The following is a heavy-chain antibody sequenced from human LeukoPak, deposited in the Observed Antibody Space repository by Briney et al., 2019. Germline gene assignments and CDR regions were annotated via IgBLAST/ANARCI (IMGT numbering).Heavy chain of an antibody. Sequence: ASVKVSCKASGYTFTSYDISWVRQAPGQGLEWMGWISAYNGNTNYAQKLQGRVTMTTDTSTSTAYMELRSLRSDDTAVYYCARDIVVVVAATPGHDAFDIWGQGTMVTVSS. CDR1: GYTFTSYD. CDR3: ARDIVVVVAATPGHDAFDI. D-gene: IGHD2-15*01. V-gene: IGHV1-18*01. CDR2: ISAYNGNT. J-gene: IGHJ3*02.